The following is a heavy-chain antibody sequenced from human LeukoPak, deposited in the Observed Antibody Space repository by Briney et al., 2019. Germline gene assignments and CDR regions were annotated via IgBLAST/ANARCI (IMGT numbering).Heavy chain of an antibody. Sequence: ASVKVSCKASGYTFTDFYVHWLRQAPGQRFEWMGWIDPNNGGTKIAQKFQGRVTMTRDTSITTDYMDLSGLRSDDTAVYYCARGEYRSGYRSDAFDIWGQGTMVIVSS. V-gene: IGHV1-2*02. CDR2: IDPNNGGT. CDR3: ARGEYRSGYRSDAFDI. CDR1: GYTFTDFY. D-gene: IGHD6-19*01. J-gene: IGHJ3*02.